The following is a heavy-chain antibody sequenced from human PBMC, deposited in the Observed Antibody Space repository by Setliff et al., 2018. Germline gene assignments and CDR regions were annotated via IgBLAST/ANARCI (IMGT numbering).Heavy chain of an antibody. D-gene: IGHD1-26*01. Sequence: TLSLTCAVSGGPTIGYYWTWIRQAPGKGLEWIGYIHPWGGSSESTNYSPSLKSRITISLDKSRSQFSLKLTSVTVADTAVYYCARGLHSGTYWGTRPLGLDYWGQGSLVTVSS. J-gene: IGHJ4*02. V-gene: IGHV4-59*08. CDR1: GGPTIGYY. CDR3: ARGLHSGTYWGTRPLGLDY. CDR2: IHPWGGSSEST.